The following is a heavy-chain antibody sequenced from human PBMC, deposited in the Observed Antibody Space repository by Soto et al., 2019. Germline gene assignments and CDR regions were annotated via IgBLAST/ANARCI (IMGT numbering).Heavy chain of an antibody. CDR2: IKQDGSEK. CDR3: ARDRLYCSGGSCFWSGMDV. D-gene: IGHD2-15*01. CDR1: GFTFSNFW. J-gene: IGHJ6*02. Sequence: PGGSLRLSCAASGFTFSNFWMSWVRQAPGKGLEWVANIKQDGSEKYYVDSVKGRFTISRDNAKNSLYVQMNSLKAEDTAVYYCARDRLYCSGGSCFWSGMDVWGQGTAVTVSS. V-gene: IGHV3-7*05.